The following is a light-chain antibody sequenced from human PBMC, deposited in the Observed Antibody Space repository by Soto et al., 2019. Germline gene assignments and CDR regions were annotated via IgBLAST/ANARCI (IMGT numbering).Light chain of an antibody. J-gene: IGKJ5*01. CDR3: QQYGSSPT. Sequence: DIQMSQSPSSLSASVGDRVTITCRASQSISGYLNWYQQKPGKAPKLLIYAASSLQSGVPSRFSGSGSGTDFTLTISRLEPEDFAVYYCQQYGSSPTFGQGTRLEI. V-gene: IGKV1-39*01. CDR2: AAS. CDR1: QSISGY.